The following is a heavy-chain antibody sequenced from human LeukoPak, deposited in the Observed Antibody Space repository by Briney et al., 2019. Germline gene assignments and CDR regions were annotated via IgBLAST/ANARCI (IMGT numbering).Heavy chain of an antibody. J-gene: IGHJ4*01. V-gene: IGHV4-39*01. CDR2: IYNSGTT. Sequence: SETLSLTCTVSGDSISSTSYYWDWIRQPPGKGMEWIGSIYNSGTTYYNPSLKSRVTISVDTSKNQFSLKVSSVTAADTAVYYCASRVYGLGSFNYWGQGTLVTVSS. D-gene: IGHD3-10*01. CDR1: GDSISSTSYY. CDR3: ASRVYGLGSFNY.